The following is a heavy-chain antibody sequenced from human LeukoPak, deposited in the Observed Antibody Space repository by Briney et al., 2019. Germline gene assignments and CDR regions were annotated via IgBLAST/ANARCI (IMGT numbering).Heavy chain of an antibody. J-gene: IGHJ6*03. V-gene: IGHV3-30*04. CDR1: GFTFSSFP. Sequence: PGGSLRLSCAASGFTFSSFPMHWVRQAPGKGLEWVAVISYDGSKKYYADSVKGRISISRDNFKNTLSLQMNNLRVGDTAVYYRARTPVVTGNYYFYYMDVWGKGTTVTVSS. CDR3: ARTPVVTGNYYFYYMDV. CDR2: ISYDGSKK. D-gene: IGHD4-23*01.